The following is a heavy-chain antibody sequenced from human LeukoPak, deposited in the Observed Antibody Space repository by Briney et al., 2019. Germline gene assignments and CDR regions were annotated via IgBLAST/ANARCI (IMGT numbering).Heavy chain of an antibody. V-gene: IGHV3-33*01. CDR3: AREVGATTKIYYYGMDV. Sequence: PGGSLRLSCAASGFIFSSYGMHWVRQAPGKGLEWVAVIWHDGGSQYYADSVKGRFTISRDNYKNTLYLQMNSLRAEDTAVYYCAREVGATTKIYYYGMDVWGQGTTATVSS. D-gene: IGHD1-26*01. CDR1: GFIFSSYG. CDR2: IWHDGGSQ. J-gene: IGHJ6*02.